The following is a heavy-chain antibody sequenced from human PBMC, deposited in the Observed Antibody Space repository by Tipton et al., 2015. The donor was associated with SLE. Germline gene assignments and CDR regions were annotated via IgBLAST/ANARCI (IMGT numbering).Heavy chain of an antibody. D-gene: IGHD6-13*01. CDR1: GFFFSNYA. CDR2: ISGSGDMT. V-gene: IGHV3-23*01. CDR3: AKAHFSSTWYIDY. Sequence: SLRLSCKASGFFFSNYAMSWVRQTPGKGLEWVSRISGSGDMTYYADSVKGRFTISRDNSKNTVYLQMYSLRAEDTAIYYCAKAHFSSTWYIDYWGQGTLVTVST. J-gene: IGHJ4*02.